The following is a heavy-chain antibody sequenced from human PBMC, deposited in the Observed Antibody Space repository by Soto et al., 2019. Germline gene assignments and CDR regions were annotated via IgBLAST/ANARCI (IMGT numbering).Heavy chain of an antibody. CDR1: GYTFTDYA. D-gene: IGHD6-19*01. CDR3: ARAVAVPADLDY. V-gene: IGHV1-3*01. J-gene: IGHJ4*02. Sequence: GASVKVSCKASGYTFTDYAMHWLRQAPGQRLEWMGWINAGNGNTKYSQKFQGRVTITRDTSASTAYMELSSLRSEDTAVYYCARAVAVPADLDYWGQGTLVTVSS. CDR2: INAGNGNT.